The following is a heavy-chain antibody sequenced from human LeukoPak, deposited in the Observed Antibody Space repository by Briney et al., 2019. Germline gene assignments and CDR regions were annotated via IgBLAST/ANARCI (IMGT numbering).Heavy chain of an antibody. CDR1: GYTFTGYY. CDR3: ATYRGRWLVLVGMDV. D-gene: IGHD6-19*01. V-gene: IGHV1-2*06. CDR2: INPNSGDT. Sequence: ASVKVSCKASGYTFTGYYIYWVRQAPGQGLEWMGRINPNSGDTNYAQKFQGRVTMTEDTSTDTAYMELSSLRSEDTAVYYCATYRGRWLVLVGMDVWGQGTTVTVSS. J-gene: IGHJ6*02.